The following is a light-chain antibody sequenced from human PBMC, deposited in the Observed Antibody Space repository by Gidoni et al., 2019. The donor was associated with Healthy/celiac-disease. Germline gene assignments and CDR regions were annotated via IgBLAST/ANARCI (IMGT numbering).Light chain of an antibody. Sequence: DIVMTQSPVSLPVTPGEPASISCRSSRSLLHSNGYNYLDWYLQKPGQSPQLLIYLGSTRDSGVPDRFSGSGSGTDFTLKISRVEAEDVGVYYCMQALQTTWTFGQGTKVEIK. V-gene: IGKV2-28*01. CDR2: LGS. J-gene: IGKJ1*01. CDR1: RSLLHSNGYNY. CDR3: MQALQTTWT.